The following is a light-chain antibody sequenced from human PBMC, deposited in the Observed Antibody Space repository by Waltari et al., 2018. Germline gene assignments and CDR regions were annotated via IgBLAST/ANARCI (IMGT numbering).Light chain of an antibody. V-gene: IGLV2-23*02. CDR3: CSYTSIGPVL. CDR2: EVT. J-gene: IGLJ2*01. CDR1: TSDVGANNF. Sequence: SALTQPASMSGSPGPSIAISCIGTTSDVGANNFFSWYQHHPGRAPKLMIHEVTNRPSGFSTRFSGSKSGNTASLTISGLQAEDEADYYCCSYTSIGPVLIGGGTKVTVL.